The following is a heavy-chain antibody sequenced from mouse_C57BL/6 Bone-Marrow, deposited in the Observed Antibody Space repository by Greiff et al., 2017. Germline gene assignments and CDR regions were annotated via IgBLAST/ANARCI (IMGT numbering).Heavy chain of an antibody. D-gene: IGHD1-1*01. CDR2: IDPSDSYT. CDR1: GYTFTSYW. CDR3: AREYYGSSPSDY. V-gene: IGHV1-59*01. Sequence: QVQLQQPGAELVRPGTSVKLSCKASGYTFTSYWLHWVKQRPGQGLEWIGVIDPSDSYTNYNQKFKGKATLTVDTSSSTAYMQLSSLTSEDSAVYYCAREYYGSSPSDYWGQGTTLTVSS. J-gene: IGHJ2*01.